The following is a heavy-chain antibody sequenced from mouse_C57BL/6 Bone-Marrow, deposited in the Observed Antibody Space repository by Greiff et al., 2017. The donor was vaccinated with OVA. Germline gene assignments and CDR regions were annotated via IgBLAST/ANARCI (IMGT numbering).Heavy chain of an antibody. Sequence: QVQLKESGAELVKPGASVKMSCKASGYTFTTYPIEWMKQNHGKSLEWIGNFHPYNDDTKYNEKFKGKATLTVEKSSSTVYLELSRLTSDDSAVYYCARIYYYGSRGYYYFDYWGQGTTLTVSS. CDR2: FHPYNDDT. J-gene: IGHJ2*01. CDR3: ARIYYYGSRGYYYFDY. CDR1: GYTFTTYP. V-gene: IGHV1-47*01. D-gene: IGHD1-1*01.